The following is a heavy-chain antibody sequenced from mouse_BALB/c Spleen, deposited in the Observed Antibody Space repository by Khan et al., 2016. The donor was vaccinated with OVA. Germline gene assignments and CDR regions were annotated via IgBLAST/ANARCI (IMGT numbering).Heavy chain of an antibody. CDR3: AGINA. V-gene: IGHV14-3*02. Sequence: VQLQQSGPELVKPGASVKLSCTASGFNIKDTYMHWVKQRPEQGLEWIGRIDPANGNTNYNPKFQGKATITADTSSNTAFLQVSSLTSEDTAVYYCAGINAWGQGTTVTVSS. CDR1: GFNIKDTY. CDR2: IDPANGNT. J-gene: IGHJ2*01.